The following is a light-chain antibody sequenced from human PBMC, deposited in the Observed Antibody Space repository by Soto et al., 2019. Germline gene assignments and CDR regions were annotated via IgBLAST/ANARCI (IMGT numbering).Light chain of an antibody. CDR3: QQRAYWPQT. Sequence: EIVLTQSPGTLSLSAGERATLSCRASQSVSNYLAWYQQKPGQAPRLLIYDASNRATGIPAKFSGSASGTDFTLTISSLEPEDFAVYYCQQRAYWPQTFGQGTKVDIK. CDR2: DAS. CDR1: QSVSNY. V-gene: IGKV3-11*01. J-gene: IGKJ1*01.